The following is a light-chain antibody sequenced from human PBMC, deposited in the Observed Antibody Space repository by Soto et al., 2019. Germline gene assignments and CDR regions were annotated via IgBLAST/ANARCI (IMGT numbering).Light chain of an antibody. CDR1: QSLLHSNGYKY. J-gene: IGKJ3*01. CDR3: MQALQPAFT. CDR2: LGS. V-gene: IGKV2-28*01. Sequence: DIVMTQSPLSLPVTPGEPASISCRSSQSLLHSNGYKYLDWYLQNPGQSPQLLIYLGSNQASWVPNRFSGSGASTDFTMKISRVEAEDVGVYYCMQALQPAFTFGAGTKVDIK.